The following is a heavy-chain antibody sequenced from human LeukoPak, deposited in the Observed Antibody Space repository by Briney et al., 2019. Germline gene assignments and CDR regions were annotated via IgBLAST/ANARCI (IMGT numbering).Heavy chain of an antibody. CDR2: ILGVGGLS. CDR3: AKDRTRCLGGYGMDV. CDR1: GFTSEDYA. V-gene: IGHV3-43*02. Sequence: GGALRVSCAPPGFTSEDYAMYTGPQALGEGVECVSHILGVGGLSHAAGSVRGRFTTSRDKSKISLYLQMNSLRTEDTALYYCAKDRTRCLGGYGMDVWGQGNTVTVSS. J-gene: IGHJ6*02. D-gene: IGHD3-3*01.